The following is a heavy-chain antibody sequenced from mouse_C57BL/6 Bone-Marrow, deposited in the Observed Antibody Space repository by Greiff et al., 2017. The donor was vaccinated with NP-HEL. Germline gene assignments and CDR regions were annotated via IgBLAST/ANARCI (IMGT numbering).Heavy chain of an antibody. CDR3: AREEIYYYGSSYNGDAMDY. J-gene: IGHJ4*01. V-gene: IGHV1-39*01. D-gene: IGHD1-1*01. CDR2: INPNYGTT. CDR1: GYSFTDYN. Sequence: EVQGVESGPELVKPGASVKISCKASGYSFTDYNMNWVKQSNGKSLEWIGVINPNYGTTSYNQKFKGKATLTVDQSSSTAYMQLNSLTSEDSAVYYCAREEIYYYGSSYNGDAMDYWGQGTSVTVSS.